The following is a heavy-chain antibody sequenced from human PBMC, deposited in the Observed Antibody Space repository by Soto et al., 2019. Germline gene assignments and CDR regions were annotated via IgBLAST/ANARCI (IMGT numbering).Heavy chain of an antibody. V-gene: IGHV1-69*13. CDR3: ARELAPHYGGNSHSLDY. Sequence: QVQLVQSGAEVKKPGSSVKVSRKASGGSFSTYGINWVRLAPGQGLEWMGGIIPKFGTTNYAPKFRGRVTITPDESKTTAYMEVNYIRADDTAVYSCARELAPHYGGNSHSLDYWGQGTPVTVSS. J-gene: IGHJ4*02. CDR2: IIPKFGTT. D-gene: IGHD4-17*01. CDR1: GGSFSTYG.